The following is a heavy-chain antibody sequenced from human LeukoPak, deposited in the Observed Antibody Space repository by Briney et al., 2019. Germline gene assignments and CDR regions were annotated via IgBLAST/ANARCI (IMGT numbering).Heavy chain of an antibody. V-gene: IGHV3-23*01. CDR3: ARHLNYYLDY. Sequence: GGSLRLSCAASGFTFKRYHMSWVRQAPGKGLDWVSSIDGGGTNTYYADSVKGRFTISRDNSKNTLYLQMNSLRAEDAAVYYCARHLNYYLDYWGQGTLVTVSS. D-gene: IGHD3-10*01. J-gene: IGHJ4*02. CDR1: GFTFKRYH. CDR2: IDGGGTNT.